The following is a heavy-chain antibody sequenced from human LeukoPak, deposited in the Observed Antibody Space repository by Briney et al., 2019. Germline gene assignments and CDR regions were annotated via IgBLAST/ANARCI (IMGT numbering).Heavy chain of an antibody. V-gene: IGHV4-59*08. D-gene: IGHD3-9*01. Sequence: PSETLSPTCTVSGGSISSYYWSWIRQPPGKGLELIGYIYYSGSTYYNPSLKSRVTISVDTSKNQFSLKLSSVTAADTAVYYCARLGGDFDWLLYSDYWGQGTLVTVSS. J-gene: IGHJ4*02. CDR3: ARLGGDFDWLLYSDY. CDR1: GGSISSYY. CDR2: IYYSGST.